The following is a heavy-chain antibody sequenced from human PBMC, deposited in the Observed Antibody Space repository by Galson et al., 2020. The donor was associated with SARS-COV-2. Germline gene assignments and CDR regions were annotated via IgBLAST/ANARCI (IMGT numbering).Heavy chain of an antibody. CDR3: ARLDVGHYGSGSYRPPEQYFQH. CDR2: ISAYNGNT. V-gene: IGHV1-18*01. Sequence: ASVKVSCKASGYTFTSYGINWVRQAPGQGLEWMGWISAYNGNTNYAQKLQGRVTMTTDTSTSTAYMELRSLRSDDTAVYYCARLDVGHYGSGSYRPPEQYFQHWGQGTLVTVSS. CDR1: GYTFTSYG. J-gene: IGHJ1*01. D-gene: IGHD3-10*01.